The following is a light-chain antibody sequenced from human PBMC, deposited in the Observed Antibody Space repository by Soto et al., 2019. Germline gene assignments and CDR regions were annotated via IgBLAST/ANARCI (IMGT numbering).Light chain of an antibody. CDR1: QSITTY. J-gene: IGKJ4*01. CDR3: QQIYSAPLT. V-gene: IGKV1-39*01. Sequence: DIRMTRSXSXLXASVGDAITIPCRASQSITTYLNWYRQKPGKAPKLLIYAASSLQSGVPSRFSGSGSETEFTLSISSLQPEDFATYFCQQIYSAPLTFGGGTKVDI. CDR2: AAS.